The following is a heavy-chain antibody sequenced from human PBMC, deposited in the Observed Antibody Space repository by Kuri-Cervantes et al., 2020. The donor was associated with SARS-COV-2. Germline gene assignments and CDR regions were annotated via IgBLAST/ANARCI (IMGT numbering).Heavy chain of an antibody. CDR3: ARDGAGYSYGSPIYGKDV. V-gene: IGHV3-23*01. D-gene: IGHD5-18*01. Sequence: GESLMISCTASGFTFSSYSMNWVRQAPGKGLERVSAISGSGGSTYYADSVKGRFTISRDNSKNTLYLQVNSRRAEDTAVYYCARDGAGYSYGSPIYGKDVCGQAITTVSS. CDR1: GFTFSSYS. J-gene: IGHJ6*01. CDR2: ISGSGGST.